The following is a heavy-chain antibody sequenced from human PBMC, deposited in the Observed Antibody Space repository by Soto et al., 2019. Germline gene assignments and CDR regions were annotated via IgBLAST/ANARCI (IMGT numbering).Heavy chain of an antibody. CDR2: ISWNSGYK. D-gene: IGHD6-13*01. Sequence: EVHLLESGGGSVQPGRSLRLSCAASGFTFDDYAMYWVRQAPGKGLEWVSGISWNSGYKRYADYVKGCCAISRDNAKNYLYLEMHSRRPDDTALYYCAKRGSAVLIAAAGTDNWFDPWGQGTQVTVSP. CDR1: GFTFDDYA. J-gene: IGHJ5*02. V-gene: IGHV3-9*01. CDR3: AKRGSAVLIAAAGTDNWFDP.